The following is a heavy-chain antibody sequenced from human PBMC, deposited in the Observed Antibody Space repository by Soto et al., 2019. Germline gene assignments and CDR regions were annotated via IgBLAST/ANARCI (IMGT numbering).Heavy chain of an antibody. D-gene: IGHD1-1*01. V-gene: IGHV3-15*04. J-gene: IGHJ1*01. Sequence: GGSLRLSCAASGFTFSSYGMHWVRQAPGKGLEWVGQIGGNTESGTTKYPAPVRGRFTISRDDSKNTMHLQMNSLKIEDTAVYYCTVSGGYGNCQHLYEFWGQGSPVTVAS. CDR2: IGGNTESGTT. CDR1: GFTFSSYG. CDR3: TVSGGYGNCQHLYEF.